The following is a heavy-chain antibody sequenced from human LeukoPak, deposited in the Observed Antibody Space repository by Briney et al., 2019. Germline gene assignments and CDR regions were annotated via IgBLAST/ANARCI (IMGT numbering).Heavy chain of an antibody. CDR1: GGSFSGYY. Sequence: PSETPSLTCAVYGGSFSGYYWSWIRQPPGKGLEWIGEISHSGSTNYNPSLKSRVTISVDTSKNQFSLKVSSVTAADTAEYYCARRDFWSGYYAGSAFDYWGQGTLVTVSS. CDR3: ARRDFWSGYYAGSAFDY. V-gene: IGHV4-34*01. J-gene: IGHJ4*02. CDR2: ISHSGST. D-gene: IGHD3-3*01.